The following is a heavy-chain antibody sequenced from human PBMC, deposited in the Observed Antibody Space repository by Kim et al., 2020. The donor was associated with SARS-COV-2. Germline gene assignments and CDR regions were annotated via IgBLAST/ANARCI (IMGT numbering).Heavy chain of an antibody. CDR2: IYYSGST. V-gene: IGHV4-39*01. CDR1: GGSISSSSYY. J-gene: IGHJ5*02. CDR3: ARLQGILNWFDP. D-gene: IGHD6-13*01. Sequence: SETLSHTCTVSGGSISSSSYYWGWIRQPPGKGLEWIGSIYYSGSTYYNPSLKSRVTISVDTSKNQFSLKLSSVTAADTAVYYCARLQGILNWFDPWGQGT.